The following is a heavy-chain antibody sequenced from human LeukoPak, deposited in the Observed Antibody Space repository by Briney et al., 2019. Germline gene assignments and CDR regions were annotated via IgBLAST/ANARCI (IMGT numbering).Heavy chain of an antibody. CDR1: GFTVISYE. CDR3: ARALPSSYYYFDY. D-gene: IGHD6-13*01. Sequence: SGGSLRLSCAASGFTVISYEMNWVRQAPGKGLEWVSYISSSGNSIFYADSVKGRFTISRDNAKNSLYLQMNSLRAEDTAVYCCARALPSSYYYFDYWGQGTLVTVSS. CDR2: ISSSGNSI. V-gene: IGHV3-48*03. J-gene: IGHJ4*02.